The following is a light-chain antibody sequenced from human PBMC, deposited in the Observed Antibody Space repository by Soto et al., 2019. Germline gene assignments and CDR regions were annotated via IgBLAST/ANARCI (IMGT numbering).Light chain of an antibody. Sequence: EIVLTQSPATLSLSPGERATLSCRASQSVSSYLAWYQQKPGQAPRLLIYDASNRATGIPARFSGSGSGTDFTLTISSLGPEDFAVYYCQQRSNWRWTFGQGTRLEIK. CDR1: QSVSSY. J-gene: IGKJ5*01. V-gene: IGKV3-11*01. CDR2: DAS. CDR3: QQRSNWRWT.